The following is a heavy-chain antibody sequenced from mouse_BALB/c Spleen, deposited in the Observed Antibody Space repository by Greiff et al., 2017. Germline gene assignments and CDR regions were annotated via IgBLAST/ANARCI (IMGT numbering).Heavy chain of an antibody. Sequence: DVKLVESGGGLVKPGGSLKLSCAASGFAFSSYDMSWVRQTPEKRLEWVAYISSGGGSTYYPDTVKGRFTISRDNAKNTLYLQMSSLKSEDTAMYYCARHLYYYGSSPYYAMDYWGQGTSVTVSS. CDR2: ISSGGGST. D-gene: IGHD1-1*01. J-gene: IGHJ4*01. CDR3: ARHLYYYGSSPYYAMDY. V-gene: IGHV5-12-1*01. CDR1: GFAFSSYD.